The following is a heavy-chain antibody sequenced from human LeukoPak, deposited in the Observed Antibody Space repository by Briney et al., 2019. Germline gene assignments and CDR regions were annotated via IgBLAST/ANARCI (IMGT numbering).Heavy chain of an antibody. CDR2: ISAYNGNT. CDR1: GYTFTSYG. CDR3: ARGGGKNYDILTGYYLSYYYMDV. V-gene: IGHV1-18*01. J-gene: IGHJ6*03. Sequence: ASVKVSCKASGYTFTSYGISWVRLAPGQGLEWMGWISAYNGNTNYAQKLQGRVTMTTDTSTSTAYMELRSLRSDDTAVYYCARGGGKNYDILTGYYLSYYYMDVWGKGTTVTISS. D-gene: IGHD3-9*01.